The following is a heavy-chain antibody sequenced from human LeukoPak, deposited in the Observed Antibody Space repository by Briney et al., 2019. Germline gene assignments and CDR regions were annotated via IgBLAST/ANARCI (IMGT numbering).Heavy chain of an antibody. V-gene: IGHV3-11*06. D-gene: IGHD3-10*01. Sequence: GGSLRLSCAASGFILSDYYMSWVRQAPGKGLEWVSYISGSSSYTINADSVKGRFTVFRDNAKNLVFLQMNSLRAEDTAVYYCARDRGDSGSSDYWGQGTLVTVSS. J-gene: IGHJ4*02. CDR1: GFILSDYY. CDR2: ISGSSSYT. CDR3: ARDRGDSGSSDY.